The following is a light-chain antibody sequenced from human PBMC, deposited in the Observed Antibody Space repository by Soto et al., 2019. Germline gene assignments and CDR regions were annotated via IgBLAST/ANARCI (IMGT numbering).Light chain of an antibody. CDR2: AVR. CDR1: SSDVGIYNL. J-gene: IGLJ2*01. Sequence: QSALTQPASVSGSPGQSITISCTGTSSDVGIYNLVSWYQQHPGKAPKLIIYAVRKRPSGVSDRFSGSKSGTTASLTISGVQAEDEADYYCCSYAGGSTLLFGRGTKLTVL. CDR3: CSYAGGSTLL. V-gene: IGLV2-23*02.